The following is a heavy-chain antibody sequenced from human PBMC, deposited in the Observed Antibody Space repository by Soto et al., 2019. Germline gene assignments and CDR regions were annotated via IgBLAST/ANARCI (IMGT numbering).Heavy chain of an antibody. CDR1: GGSINSYT. D-gene: IGHD6-6*01. Sequence: QVRLQESGPGLVKPSETLSLTCSVSGGSINSYTWSWIRQPPGKGLEWIGYVTYIGSTNYSPSLKSRVIISLDTSQAQFSLRLNSVTAADTAVYYCAGRLRASSGFGFDPWGQGILVTVSS. V-gene: IGHV4-59*03. CDR3: AGRLRASSGFGFDP. CDR2: VTYIGST. J-gene: IGHJ5*02.